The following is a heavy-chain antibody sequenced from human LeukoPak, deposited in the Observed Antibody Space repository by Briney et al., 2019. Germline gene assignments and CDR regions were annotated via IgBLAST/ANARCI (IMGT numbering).Heavy chain of an antibody. D-gene: IGHD5-24*01. J-gene: IGHJ4*02. V-gene: IGHV3-30-3*01. CDR1: GFTFSSYV. CDR3: ARQSQYYFDY. CDR2: ISSDGSSK. Sequence: GRSLRLSCAASGFTFSSYVMHWVRQAPGKGLEWVAVISSDGSSKYYADSVKGRFTISRDTSKNTLYLQMSSLRPEDSAVYSCARQSQYYFDYWGQGTLVTVSS.